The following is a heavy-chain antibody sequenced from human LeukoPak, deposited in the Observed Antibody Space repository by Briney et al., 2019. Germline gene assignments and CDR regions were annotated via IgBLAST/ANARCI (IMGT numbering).Heavy chain of an antibody. J-gene: IGHJ4*02. V-gene: IGHV3-13*01. Sequence: GGSLRLSCATSGFTFSNHAMHWVRQATGKGLEWVSAIGTAGDTFYPGSVKGRFTISRDNSKNTLYLQMNRLRAEDTAIYYCAKRNYDSFHFDYWGQGTLVTVSS. D-gene: IGHD3-22*01. CDR2: IGTAGDT. CDR3: AKRNYDSFHFDY. CDR1: GFTFSNHA.